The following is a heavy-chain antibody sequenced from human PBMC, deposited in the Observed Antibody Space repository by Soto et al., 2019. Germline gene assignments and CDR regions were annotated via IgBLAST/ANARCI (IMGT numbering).Heavy chain of an antibody. Sequence: ASVKVSCKASGYTFTSYGISWVRQARGQGLEWMGWISAYNGNTNYAQKLQGRVTMTTDTSTSTAYMELRSLRSDDTAVYYCARDGIAVAGPGYYYYGMDVWGQGTTVTVSS. CDR1: GYTFTSYG. J-gene: IGHJ6*02. D-gene: IGHD6-19*01. V-gene: IGHV1-18*04. CDR2: ISAYNGNT. CDR3: ARDGIAVAGPGYYYYGMDV.